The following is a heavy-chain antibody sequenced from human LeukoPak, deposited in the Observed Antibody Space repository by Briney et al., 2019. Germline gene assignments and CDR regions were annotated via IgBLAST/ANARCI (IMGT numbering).Heavy chain of an antibody. J-gene: IGHJ6*03. CDR3: ARDRSYNMDV. V-gene: IGHV3-74*01. Sequence: GGSLRLSCAASGFTFNTYWMHWARQAPGKGLVWVSHINSAGSSISYADSVRGRFTISRDNAKNTLYPQMSSLRAEDTAVYYCARDRSYNMDVWGKGTTVTVSS. CDR2: INSAGSSI. CDR1: GFTFNTYW.